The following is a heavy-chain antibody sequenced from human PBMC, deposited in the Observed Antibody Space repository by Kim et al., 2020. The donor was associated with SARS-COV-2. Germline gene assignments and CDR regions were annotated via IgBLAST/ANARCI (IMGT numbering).Heavy chain of an antibody. CDR3: ARAVVGSSWYYFDY. J-gene: IGHJ4*02. CDR2: IGTAGDT. D-gene: IGHD6-13*01. V-gene: IGHV3-13*04. Sequence: GGSLRLSCAASGFTFSSYDMHWVRQATGKGLEWVSAIGTAGDTYYPGSVKGRFTISRENAKNSLYLQMNSLRAGDTAVYYCARAVVGSSWYYFDYWGQGTLVTVSS. CDR1: GFTFSSYD.